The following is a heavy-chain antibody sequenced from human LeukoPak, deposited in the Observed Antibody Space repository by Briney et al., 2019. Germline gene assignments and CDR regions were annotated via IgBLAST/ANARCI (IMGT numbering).Heavy chain of an antibody. V-gene: IGHV3-21*01. Sequence: GGSLRLSCAASGFTFSTYSMNWVRQAPGKGLEWVSSISSSSSYIYYADSVKGRFTISRDNAKNSLYLRMNSLRAEDTAVYYCAREVGFTESNAFDIWGQGTMVTVSS. D-gene: IGHD1-14*01. CDR1: GFTFSTYS. CDR2: ISSSSSYI. J-gene: IGHJ3*02. CDR3: AREVGFTESNAFDI.